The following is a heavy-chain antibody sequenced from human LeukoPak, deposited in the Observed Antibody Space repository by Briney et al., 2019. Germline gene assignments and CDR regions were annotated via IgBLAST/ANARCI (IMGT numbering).Heavy chain of an antibody. CDR1: GYTFTSYA. D-gene: IGHD3-10*02. Sequence: ASVKVSCKASGYTFTSYAMHWVRQAPGQRLEWMGWINAGNGNTKYSQKFQGRVTITRDTSAGTAYMELSSLRSEDTAVYYCARTPPITMIGGESFDPWGQGTLVTVSS. CDR2: INAGNGNT. V-gene: IGHV1-3*01. J-gene: IGHJ5*02. CDR3: ARTPPITMIGGESFDP.